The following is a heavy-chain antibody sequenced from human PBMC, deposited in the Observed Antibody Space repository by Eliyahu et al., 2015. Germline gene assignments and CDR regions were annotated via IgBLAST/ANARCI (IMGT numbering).Heavy chain of an antibody. V-gene: IGHV4-31*03. J-gene: IGHJ4*02. CDR3: ARSLLDYGDYYFDS. CDR1: SGSISSAGFY. Sequence: QVQLQESGPGLVKPSQTLSLTCTVTSGSISSAGFYWSWVRQHPGEGLGLVSHLHPCGKTHYNPSLRSRVTISVDTSKNQFSLKLTSVTAADTAVYYCARSLLDYGDYYFDSWGQGTLVTVSS. CDR2: LHPCGKT. D-gene: IGHD4-17*01.